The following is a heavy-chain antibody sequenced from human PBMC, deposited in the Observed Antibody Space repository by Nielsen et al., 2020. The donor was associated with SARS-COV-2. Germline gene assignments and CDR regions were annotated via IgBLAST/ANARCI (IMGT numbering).Heavy chain of an antibody. CDR3: AKDDVVRGDAFDV. V-gene: IGHV3-30*18. Sequence: GESLKISCAVSGFDFSDFGIHWVRQAPGKGLEWVAVMSSDGRNELYADSVRGRFSISRDNSKNTLYLQMHSLRVEDTAVYYCAKDDVVRGDAFDVWGPGTMVTVSS. CDR2: MSSDGRNE. J-gene: IGHJ3*01. D-gene: IGHD3-10*01. CDR1: GFDFSDFG.